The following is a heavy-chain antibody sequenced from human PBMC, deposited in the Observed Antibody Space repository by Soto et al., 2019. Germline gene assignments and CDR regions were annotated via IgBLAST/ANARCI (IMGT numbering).Heavy chain of an antibody. J-gene: IGHJ4*02. CDR1: GFTFSTYS. V-gene: IGHV3-48*02. Sequence: EVQLVESGGGLVQRGGSLRLSCAASGFTFSTYSMNWVRQAPGKGLEWVSYISSSSTIYYADSVKGRFTISRDNAKNSLYLQMSSLRDEDTAVYFCARLAAYYFDYWGQGTLVTVSS. CDR3: ARLAAYYFDY. CDR2: ISSSSTI. D-gene: IGHD6-19*01.